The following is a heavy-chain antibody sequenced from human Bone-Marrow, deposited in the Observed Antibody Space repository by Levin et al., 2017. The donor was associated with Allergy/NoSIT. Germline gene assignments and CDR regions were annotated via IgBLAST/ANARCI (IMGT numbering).Heavy chain of an antibody. D-gene: IGHD3-22*01. V-gene: IGHV3-23*01. CDR2: ITSGGST. CDR1: GFAFHFYA. J-gene: IGHJ3*01. CDR3: AKANYFDSSGSDDAFDF. Sequence: GGSLRLSCAASGFAFHFYAMSWVRQAPGKGLEWVSGITSGGSTYFADSVKGRFTISRDNSKNTLFLQMNGLKAEDTALYYCAKANYFDSSGSDDAFDFWGQGTLVTVSS.